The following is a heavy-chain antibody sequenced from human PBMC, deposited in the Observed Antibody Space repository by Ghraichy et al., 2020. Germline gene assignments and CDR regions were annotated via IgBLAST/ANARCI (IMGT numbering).Heavy chain of an antibody. CDR2: IYSGGST. V-gene: IGHV3-66*02. CDR3: AREGTGVPDAMPLRGYYGMDV. CDR1: GHVCTTVN. J-gene: IGHJ6*02. D-gene: IGHD2-2*01. Sequence: GGSLRLSGTGRGHVCTTVNLRRLVCRLVLEQKRVSVIYSGGSTYYADSVKGRFTISRDNSKNTLYLQMNSLRAEDTAVYYCAREGTGVPDAMPLRGYYGMDVWG.